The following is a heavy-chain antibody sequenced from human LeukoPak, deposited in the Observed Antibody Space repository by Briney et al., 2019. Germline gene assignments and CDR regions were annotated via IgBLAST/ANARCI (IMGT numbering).Heavy chain of an antibody. CDR3: ARAGYTGYYLLDY. J-gene: IGHJ4*02. CDR2: ISYDGSNK. V-gene: IGHV3-30-3*01. CDR1: GFTFSSYA. D-gene: IGHD5-12*01. Sequence: GRSLRLSCAASGFTFSSYAMHWVRQAPGKGLEWVAVISYDGSNKYYADSVRGRFTISRDNAKNSLYLQMNSLRAEDTAVYYCARAGYTGYYLLDYWGQGTLVTVSS.